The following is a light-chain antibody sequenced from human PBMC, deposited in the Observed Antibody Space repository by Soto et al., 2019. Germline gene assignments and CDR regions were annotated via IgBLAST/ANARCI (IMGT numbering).Light chain of an antibody. Sequence: ETVLTQSPGTLSLSPGETATLSCRASQSVISDYLAWYQQKPDQAPRLVIYGASGRAAGIPDRFNGSGSGTDFTLTISRLEPEDFAMSYCQQYGSSVFTFGQGTRLEIK. CDR3: QQYGSSVFT. V-gene: IGKV3-20*01. CDR1: QSVISDY. J-gene: IGKJ5*01. CDR2: GAS.